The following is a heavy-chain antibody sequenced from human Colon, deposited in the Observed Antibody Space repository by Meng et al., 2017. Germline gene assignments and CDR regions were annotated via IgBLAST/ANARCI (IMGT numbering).Heavy chain of an antibody. CDR1: GFTFSSYS. Sequence: GESLKISCAASGFTFSSYSMNWVRQAPGKGLEWVSSISSSSSYIYYADSVKGRFTISRDKAKNSLYLQMNSLRAEDTAVYYCARGLLGLGELRDAFDIWGQGAMVTVSS. V-gene: IGHV3-21*01. CDR3: ARGLLGLGELRDAFDI. CDR2: ISSSSSYI. J-gene: IGHJ3*02. D-gene: IGHD3-10*01.